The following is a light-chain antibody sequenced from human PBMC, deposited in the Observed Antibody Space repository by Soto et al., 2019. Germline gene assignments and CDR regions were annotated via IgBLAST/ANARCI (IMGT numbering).Light chain of an antibody. CDR2: GAS. Sequence: EIVMTQSPATLSVSPGERATLSCRASQSLRTNLAWYQQKPGQAPRLLIYGASARATGVPARFSGSGSGTEFTLTISSLQSEDLAVYYCQQYLNWPALSFGGGTKVEIK. CDR1: QSLRTN. V-gene: IGKV3-15*01. J-gene: IGKJ4*01. CDR3: QQYLNWPALS.